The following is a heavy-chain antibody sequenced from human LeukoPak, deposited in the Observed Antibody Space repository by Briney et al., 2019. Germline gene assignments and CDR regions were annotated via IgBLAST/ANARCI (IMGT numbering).Heavy chain of an antibody. Sequence: GESLKISCKGSGYSFTSYWIGWVRQMPGKSLEWMGIIYPGDSDIRYSPSFQGQVTISADKSISTAYLQWSSLKASDTAKYYCASSSSWYYAFDIWGQGTMVTVSS. D-gene: IGHD6-13*01. V-gene: IGHV5-51*01. CDR3: ASSSSWYYAFDI. J-gene: IGHJ3*02. CDR2: IYPGDSDI. CDR1: GYSFTSYW.